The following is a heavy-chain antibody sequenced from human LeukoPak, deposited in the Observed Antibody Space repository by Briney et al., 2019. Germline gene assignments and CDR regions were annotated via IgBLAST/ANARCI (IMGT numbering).Heavy chain of an antibody. D-gene: IGHD3-22*01. V-gene: IGHV3-43*01. CDR2: IDWDSSST. J-gene: IGHJ4*02. CDR3: AKEGKGGYDSTGYFDS. CDR1: GFTFDDYT. Sequence: GGSLRLSCAASGFTFDDYTLHWVRQPPVKGLEWVSLIDWDSSSTYYADSVRGRFTTSRDNSKNSLYLQMNSLTTEDTALYYCAKEGKGGYDSTGYFDSWGQGTLVTVSS.